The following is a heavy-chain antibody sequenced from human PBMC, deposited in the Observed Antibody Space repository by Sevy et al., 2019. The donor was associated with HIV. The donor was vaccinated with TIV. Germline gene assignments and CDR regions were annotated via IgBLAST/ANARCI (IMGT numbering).Heavy chain of an antibody. V-gene: IGHV3-48*01. J-gene: IGHJ3*02. Sequence: GGSLRISCVASGFIFSSNSMSWVRQAPGKGLEWVSYINNSSRTAYSDSVKGRFTISRDNAKNSVFLQMNSLRVEDTAVYYSARNNCSITNCYMGDVFDIWGQGTMVTVSS. D-gene: IGHD2-2*02. CDR1: GFIFSSNS. CDR2: INNSSRTA. CDR3: ARNNCSITNCYMGDVFDI.